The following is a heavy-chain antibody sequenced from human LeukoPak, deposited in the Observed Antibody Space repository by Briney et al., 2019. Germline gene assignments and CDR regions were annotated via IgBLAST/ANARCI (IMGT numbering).Heavy chain of an antibody. Sequence: TGGSLRLSCAASGFTFSSYGMHWVRQAPGKGLEWVAVISYDGSNKYYADSVKGRFTISRDNSKNTLFLQMNSLRAEDTAVYYCAKDSGYSSGWYARGYLDYWGQGTLVTVSS. V-gene: IGHV3-30*18. CDR1: GFTFSSYG. J-gene: IGHJ4*02. CDR3: AKDSGYSSGWYARGYLDY. CDR2: ISYDGSNK. D-gene: IGHD6-19*01.